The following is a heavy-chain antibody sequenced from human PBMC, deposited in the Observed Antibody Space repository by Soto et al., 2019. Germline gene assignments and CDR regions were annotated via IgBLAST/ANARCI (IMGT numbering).Heavy chain of an antibody. Sequence: GGSLRLSCAALGFKISSSSMNWVRQAPGRGLEWVAYISDSGSNTLYADSVKGRFTVSRDTAKNSLYLQMSGLRDEDRAVYYCARDRSADRFVQYFQHWGPGTLVTVSS. CDR3: ARDRSADRFVQYFQH. D-gene: IGHD6-19*01. CDR2: ISDSGSNT. V-gene: IGHV3-48*02. J-gene: IGHJ1*01. CDR1: GFKISSSS.